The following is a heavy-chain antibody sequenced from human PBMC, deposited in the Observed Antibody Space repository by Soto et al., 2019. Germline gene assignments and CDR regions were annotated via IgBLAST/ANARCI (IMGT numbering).Heavy chain of an antibody. D-gene: IGHD3-9*01. CDR2: IYYSGST. CDR3: ARLRYFDWFPPGENWFDP. J-gene: IGHJ5*02. CDR1: GGSVSSGSYY. Sequence: SETLSLTCTVSGGSVSSGSYYWSWIRQPPGKGLEWIGYIYYSGSTNYNPSLKSRVTISVDTSKNQFSLKLSSVTAADTAVYYCARLRYFDWFPPGENWFDPWGQGTLVTVSS. V-gene: IGHV4-61*01.